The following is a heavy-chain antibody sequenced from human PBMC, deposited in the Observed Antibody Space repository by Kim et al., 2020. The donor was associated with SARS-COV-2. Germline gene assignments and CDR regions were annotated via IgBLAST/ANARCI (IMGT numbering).Heavy chain of an antibody. V-gene: IGHV4-34*01. CDR1: GGSFSGYY. CDR3: ARGSGRVGPVQIYYYYGMDV. Sequence: SETLSLTCAVYGGSFSGYYWSWIRQPPGKGLEWIGEINHSGSTNYNPSLKSRVTISVDTSKNQFSLKLSSVTAADTAVYYCARGSGRVGPVQIYYYYGMDVWGQGTTVTVSS. J-gene: IGHJ6*02. D-gene: IGHD1-26*01. CDR2: INHSGST.